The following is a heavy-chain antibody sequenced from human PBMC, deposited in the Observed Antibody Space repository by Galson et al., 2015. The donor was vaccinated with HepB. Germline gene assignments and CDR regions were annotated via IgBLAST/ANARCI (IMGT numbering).Heavy chain of an antibody. V-gene: IGHV4-39*01. CDR3: ARTGSGELPVTLGMDV. CDR1: GGSISSSSYY. Sequence: ETLSLTCTVSGGSISSSSYYWGWIRQPPGKGLEWIGSIYYSGSTYYNPSLKSRVTISVDTSKNQFSLKLSSVTAADTAVYYCARTGSGELPVTLGMDVWGQGTTVTVSS. D-gene: IGHD1-26*01. CDR2: IYYSGST. J-gene: IGHJ6*02.